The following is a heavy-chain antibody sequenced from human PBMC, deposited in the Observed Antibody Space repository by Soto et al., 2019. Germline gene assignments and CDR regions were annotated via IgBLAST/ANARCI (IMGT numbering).Heavy chain of an antibody. D-gene: IGHD2-2*01. CDR2: ISSSSSYT. CDR1: GFTFSDYY. J-gene: IGHJ6*02. V-gene: IGHV3-11*05. CDR3: ARVGQDIVVVPAAKYYYYYGMDV. Sequence: QVQLVESGGGLVKPGGSPRLSCAASGFTFSDYYMSWIRQAPGKGLEWVSYISSSSSYTNYADSVKGRFTISRDNAKNSLDLQMTSLRAEDTAVYYCARVGQDIVVVPAAKYYYYYGMDVWGQGTTVTVSS.